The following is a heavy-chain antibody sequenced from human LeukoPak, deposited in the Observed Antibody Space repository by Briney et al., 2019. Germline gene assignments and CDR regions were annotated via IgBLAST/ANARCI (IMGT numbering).Heavy chain of an antibody. Sequence: GASVKVSCKASGYTFTSYDINWVRQATGQGLEWMGWMNPNSGNTGYAQKFQGRVTMTRNTSISTAYMELSSLRSEDTAVYYCARAPSSSWRLDFDYWGQGTLVTVSS. CDR1: GYTFTSYD. CDR2: MNPNSGNT. J-gene: IGHJ4*02. D-gene: IGHD6-13*01. V-gene: IGHV1-8*01. CDR3: ARAPSSSWRLDFDY.